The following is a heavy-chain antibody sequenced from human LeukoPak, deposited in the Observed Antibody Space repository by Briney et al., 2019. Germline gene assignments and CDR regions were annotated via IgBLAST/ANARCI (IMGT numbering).Heavy chain of an antibody. V-gene: IGHV3-30*02. Sequence: GGSLRLSCATSGLTFSNYAMQWVRQAPGKGLESVAFIEYDGGNEDYADSVKGRFTISRDNSRNTLFLQMNSLRTEDTAVYYCTKDREVCCGYDSFFDSRGQGTLVTVSS. CDR2: IEYDGGNE. CDR1: GLTFSNYA. CDR3: TKDREVCCGYDSFFDS. D-gene: IGHD5-12*01. J-gene: IGHJ4*02.